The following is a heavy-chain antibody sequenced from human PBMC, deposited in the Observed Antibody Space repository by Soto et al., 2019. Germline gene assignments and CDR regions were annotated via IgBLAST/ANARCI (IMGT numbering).Heavy chain of an antibody. CDR3: AKDVLRYFDWLLC. Sequence: GGSLRLSCAASGFTFSSYAMSRVRQAPGKGLEWVSAISGSGGSTYYADSVKGRFTISRDNSKNTLYLQMNSLRAEDTAVYYCAKDVLRYFDWLLCWGQGTLVTVSS. CDR2: ISGSGGST. D-gene: IGHD3-9*01. V-gene: IGHV3-23*01. CDR1: GFTFSSYA. J-gene: IGHJ4*02.